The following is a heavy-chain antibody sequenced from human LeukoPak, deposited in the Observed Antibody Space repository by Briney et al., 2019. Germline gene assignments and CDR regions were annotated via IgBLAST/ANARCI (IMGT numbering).Heavy chain of an antibody. Sequence: SETLSLTCTVSGYSISTGYYWDWIRQPPGKGLEWIGTFYHGGSTYYNPSLKSRVTISVDTSKNQFSLNLTSVTAADTAVYYCARSTYVTMVRGVIGAMDVWGKGTTVTISS. D-gene: IGHD3-10*01. V-gene: IGHV4-38-2*02. J-gene: IGHJ6*03. CDR3: ARSTYVTMVRGVIGAMDV. CDR2: FYHGGST. CDR1: GYSISTGYY.